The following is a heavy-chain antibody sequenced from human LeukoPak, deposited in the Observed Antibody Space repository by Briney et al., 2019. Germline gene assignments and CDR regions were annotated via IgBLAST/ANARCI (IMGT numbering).Heavy chain of an antibody. V-gene: IGHV4-34*01. CDR2: INHSGST. CDR1: GGSFSGYY. Sequence: SETLSLTCAVYGGSFSGYYWSWIRQPPGKGLEWIGEINHSGSTNYNPSLKSRVTISVDTSKNQLSLKLSSVTAADTAVYYCARGVTTGTTFDEYNWFDPWGQGTLVTVSS. J-gene: IGHJ5*02. D-gene: IGHD1-1*01. CDR3: ARGVTTGTTFDEYNWFDP.